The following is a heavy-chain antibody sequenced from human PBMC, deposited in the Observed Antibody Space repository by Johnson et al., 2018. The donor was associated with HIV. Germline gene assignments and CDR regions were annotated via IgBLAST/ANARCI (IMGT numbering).Heavy chain of an antibody. CDR1: GFTFSSYG. V-gene: IGHV3-30*19. J-gene: IGHJ3*02. Sequence: QVQLVESGGGVVQPGGSLRLSCAASGFTFSSYGMHWVRQAPGKGLEWVAFISDDGRNKYYADSVKGRFTISRDNSKNTLYLQMNSLRAEDTAVYYCANGGSYSAADDAFDIWGQGTMVTVSS. CDR3: ANGGSYSAADDAFDI. CDR2: ISDDGRNK. D-gene: IGHD1-26*01.